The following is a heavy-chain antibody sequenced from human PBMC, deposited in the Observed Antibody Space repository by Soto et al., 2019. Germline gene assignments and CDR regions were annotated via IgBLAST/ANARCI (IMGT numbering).Heavy chain of an antibody. J-gene: IGHJ6*02. CDR3: AKDWRWLVLAYYGVCV. V-gene: IGHV3-30*18. Sequence: QVQLVESGGGVVQPGRSLRLSCAASGFTFSSYGMHWVRQAPGKGLEWVAGISYDGSNKYYADSVKGRFTISRDNSKNTLYLQLNSLRAEDTAVYYWAKDWRWLVLAYYGVCVWGQGTTVTVSS. CDR1: GFTFSSYG. CDR2: ISYDGSNK. D-gene: IGHD6-19*01.